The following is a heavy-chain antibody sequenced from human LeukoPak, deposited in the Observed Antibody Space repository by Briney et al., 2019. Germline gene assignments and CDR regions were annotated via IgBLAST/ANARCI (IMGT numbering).Heavy chain of an antibody. J-gene: IGHJ5*02. CDR2: MNPNSGNT. CDR1: GYTFTSYD. Sequence: ASVKVSCKASGYTFTSYDINWVRQATGQGLEWMGWMNPNSGNTGYAQKFQGRVTITRDTSISTAYMELSSLRSEDTAVYYCARGYCYDSSGYYPSGWFDPWGQGTLVTVSS. CDR3: ARGYCYDSSGYYPSGWFDP. V-gene: IGHV1-8*03. D-gene: IGHD3-22*01.